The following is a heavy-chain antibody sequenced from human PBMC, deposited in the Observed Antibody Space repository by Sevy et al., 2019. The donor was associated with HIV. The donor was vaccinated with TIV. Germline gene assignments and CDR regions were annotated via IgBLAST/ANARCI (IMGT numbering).Heavy chain of an antibody. CDR2: IKSDGGST. J-gene: IGHJ5*02. CDR1: GFTFSSYW. CDR3: ARDRSGSYHVSDNWFDP. Sequence: GGSLRLSCAASGFTFSSYWMHWVRQVPGKGLVWVSRIKSDGGSTSYADSVKGRFTISRDNAKNTLYLQMNSLRAEDTAVYYCARDRSGSYHVSDNWFDPWGQGTLVTVSS. V-gene: IGHV3-74*01. D-gene: IGHD1-26*01.